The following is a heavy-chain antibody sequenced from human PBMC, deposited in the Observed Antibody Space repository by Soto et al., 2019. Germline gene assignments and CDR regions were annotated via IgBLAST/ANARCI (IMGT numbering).Heavy chain of an antibody. Sequence: GASVKVSCKASGYSFISYPMHWVRQAPGQRPEWMGWINAGDDITYYSQKFQGRITITRDTSASTVYLELSSLRSEDTAVYYCARDPFTVLRGVIPYFDYWGQGTLVTVSS. CDR3: ARDPFTVLRGVIPYFDY. J-gene: IGHJ4*02. CDR2: INAGDDIT. CDR1: GYSFISYP. V-gene: IGHV1-3*01. D-gene: IGHD3-10*01.